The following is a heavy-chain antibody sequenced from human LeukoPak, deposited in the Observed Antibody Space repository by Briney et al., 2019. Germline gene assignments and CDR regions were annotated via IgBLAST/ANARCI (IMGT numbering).Heavy chain of an antibody. CDR2: ISYDGSNK. J-gene: IGHJ4*02. CDR3: ARDGGGGLDY. V-gene: IGHV3-30*03. CDR1: GFTFSSYG. Sequence: GGSLRLSCAASGFTFSSYGMHWVRQAPGKGLEWVAIISYDGSNKYYADSVQGRFTISRDNSKNTLYLQMNSLRAEDTAVYYCARDGGGGLDYWGQGTLVTVSS. D-gene: IGHD2-15*01.